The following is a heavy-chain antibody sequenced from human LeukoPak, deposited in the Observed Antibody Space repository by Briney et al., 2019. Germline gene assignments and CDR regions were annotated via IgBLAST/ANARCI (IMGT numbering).Heavy chain of an antibody. CDR2: IYSGGIS. D-gene: IGHD3-10*01. J-gene: IGHJ4*02. CDR1: GFTFISYN. V-gene: IGHV3-53*01. CDR3: ASAPRGSGSYCTY. Sequence: GGSLRLSCAASGFTFISYNMYWVRQAPGKGLEWVSGIYSGGISYYADSVKGRFTISRDNSKNTLYLQMNSLRAEDTAVYYCASAPRGSGSYCTYWGQGTLVTVSS.